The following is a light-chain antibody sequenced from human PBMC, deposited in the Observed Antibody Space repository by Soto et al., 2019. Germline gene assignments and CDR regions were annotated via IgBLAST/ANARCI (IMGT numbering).Light chain of an antibody. CDR1: QNVYNN. J-gene: IGKJ4*01. Sequence: EIVMTQSPATLSVSPGEGATLSCKASQNVYNNLAWYQQRPGQPPRLLIYDASTRATGISARFSGSGYGTEFTLIICSLQSEDFAVYFCQQCRNWPLTFGGGTKV. CDR2: DAS. CDR3: QQCRNWPLT. V-gene: IGKV3-15*01.